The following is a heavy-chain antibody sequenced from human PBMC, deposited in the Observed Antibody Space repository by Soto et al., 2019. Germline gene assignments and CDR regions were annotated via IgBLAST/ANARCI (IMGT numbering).Heavy chain of an antibody. CDR1: GYTFTSYD. CDR2: MNPNSGNT. Sequence: ASVKVSCKASGYTFTSYDISWVRQATGQGLEWMGWMNPNSGNTGYAQKFQGRVTMTRNTSISTAYMELSSLRSEDTAVYYCARGQLWFGELPGYWGQGTLVTVSS. CDR3: ARGQLWFGELPGY. J-gene: IGHJ4*02. D-gene: IGHD3-10*01. V-gene: IGHV1-8*01.